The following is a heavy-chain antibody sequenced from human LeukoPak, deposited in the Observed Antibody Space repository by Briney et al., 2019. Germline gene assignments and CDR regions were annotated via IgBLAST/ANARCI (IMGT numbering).Heavy chain of an antibody. J-gene: IGHJ4*02. V-gene: IGHV3-21*06. Sequence: GGSLRLSCAASGFTFSNNWMHWVRQAPGKGLEWVASIGPTGSDRYHADSIKGRFTISRDNANNFLYLQMNSLRAEDTAVYYCATETNGRHYDYWGQGTLLTVSS. CDR1: GFTFSNNW. CDR2: IGPTGSDR. CDR3: ATETNGRHYDY. D-gene: IGHD1-14*01.